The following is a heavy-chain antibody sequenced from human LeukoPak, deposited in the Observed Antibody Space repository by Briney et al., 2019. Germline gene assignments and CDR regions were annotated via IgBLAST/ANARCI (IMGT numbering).Heavy chain of an antibody. J-gene: IGHJ6*02. CDR2: IKQDGSEK. V-gene: IGHV3-7*01. CDR3: ARGYFSSSGRGMDV. D-gene: IGHD6-13*01. Sequence: PGGSLRLSCEASGFTFNNYWMSWVRQAPRKGLEWVANIKQDGSEKSYVDSVKGRFTISRDNAKNSLFLQIDSLRAEDTAVYYCARGYFSSSGRGMDVWGQGTTVTVSS. CDR1: GFTFNNYW.